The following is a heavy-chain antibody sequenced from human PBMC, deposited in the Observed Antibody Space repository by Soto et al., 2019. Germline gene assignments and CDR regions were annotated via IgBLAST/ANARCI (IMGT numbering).Heavy chain of an antibody. D-gene: IGHD3-10*01. Sequence: SETLSLTCTVSGGSISYTTSYWGWIRQPPGKGLEWIGSIFYNGNTYYNPSLKSRVTMSVDTSRDHFSLKLSSVTAADTAVYYCARQVVRGGNYYYFYMDVWAKGTTVTVSS. CDR3: ARQVVRGGNYYYFYMDV. V-gene: IGHV4-39*01. J-gene: IGHJ6*03. CDR1: GGSISYTTSY. CDR2: IFYNGNT.